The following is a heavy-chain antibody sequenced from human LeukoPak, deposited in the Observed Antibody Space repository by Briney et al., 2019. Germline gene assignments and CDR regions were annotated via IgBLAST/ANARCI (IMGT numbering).Heavy chain of an antibody. CDR2: INWNGGST. Sequence: GGSLRLSCAASGFTFDDYGRSWVRQAPGKGLEWVSGINWNGGSTGYADSVKGRFTISRDNAKNSLYLQMNSLRAEDTALYYCARTSGSSWDYYYYMDVWGKGTTVTVSS. V-gene: IGHV3-20*04. D-gene: IGHD6-13*01. CDR3: ARTSGSSWDYYYYMDV. J-gene: IGHJ6*03. CDR1: GFTFDDYG.